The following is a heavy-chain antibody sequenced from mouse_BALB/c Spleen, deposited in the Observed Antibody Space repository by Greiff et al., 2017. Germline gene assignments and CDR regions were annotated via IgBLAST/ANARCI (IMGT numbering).Heavy chain of an antibody. Sequence: EVQGVESGGGLVQPGGSMKLSCVASGFTFSNYWMNWVRQSPEKGLEWVAEIRLKSNNYATHYAESVKGRFTISRDDSKSSVYLQMNNLRAEDTGIYYCTRGGLTMIHYYAMDYWGQGTSVTVSS. CDR2: IRLKSNNYAT. V-gene: IGHV6-6*02. CDR1: GFTFSNYW. J-gene: IGHJ4*01. D-gene: IGHD2-4*01. CDR3: TRGGLTMIHYYAMDY.